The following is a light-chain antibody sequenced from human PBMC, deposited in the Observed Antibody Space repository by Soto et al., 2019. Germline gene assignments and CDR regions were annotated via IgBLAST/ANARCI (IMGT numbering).Light chain of an antibody. CDR3: SSYAGSNNVL. J-gene: IGLJ2*01. CDR1: SSDVGGYNY. Sequence: QSVLTQPPSASGSPGQSVTISCTGTSSDVGGYNYVSWYQQHPGKAPKLMIYEVSKRPSGVPDRFSGSKSGNTASLTVSGLQVEDEADYYCSSYAGSNNVLFGGGTQLTVL. CDR2: EVS. V-gene: IGLV2-8*01.